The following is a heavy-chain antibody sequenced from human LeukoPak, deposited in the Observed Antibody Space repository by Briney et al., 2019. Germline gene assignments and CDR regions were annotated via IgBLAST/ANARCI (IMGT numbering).Heavy chain of an antibody. CDR1: GGSFSNYY. D-gene: IGHD6-19*01. CDR2: INHSGST. V-gene: IGHV4-34*01. Sequence: SETLSLTCAVYGGSFSNYYWSWIRQPPGKGLEWIGEINHSGSTNYNPSLKSRVTISVDTSKNQFSLKLSSVTAADTAVYYCARARRLWYSSGWPHLDYWGQGTLVTVSS. CDR3: ARARRLWYSSGWPHLDY. J-gene: IGHJ4*02.